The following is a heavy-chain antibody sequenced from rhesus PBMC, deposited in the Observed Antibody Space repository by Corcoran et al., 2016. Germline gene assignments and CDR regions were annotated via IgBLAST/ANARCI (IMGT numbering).Heavy chain of an antibody. D-gene: IGHD4-23*01. V-gene: IGHV4-106*01. CDR2: NHGGGRGT. Sequence: QVQLQESGPGLVKPSETLSLTCAVSGASIRDNYYWTWVRQPPGKGLEWIGNNHGGGRGTIYNPYLKTRVTISMDTSKNQISLRLTSVTAADTAVYYCAGNPRHSNYWVYWGQGVLVTVSS. CDR3: AGNPRHSNYWVY. CDR1: GASIRDNYY. J-gene: IGHJ4*01.